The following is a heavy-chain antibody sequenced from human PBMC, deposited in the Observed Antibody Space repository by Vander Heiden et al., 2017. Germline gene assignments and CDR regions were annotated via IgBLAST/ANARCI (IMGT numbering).Heavy chain of an antibody. J-gene: IGHJ4*02. D-gene: IGHD2-21*02. CDR2: IKSTPDGGTT. CDR1: GLIFGKAW. V-gene: IGHV3-15*01. CDR3: TADLPGGYSDYFDF. Sequence: EVQLVESGGGLVQPGGSLSLSCAASGLIFGKAWMSWVRQAPGKGLEWVGRIKSTPDGGTTEYSVPVKGRFTISRDDSKNTLYVQMNSLKIEDTAVYYCTADLPGGYSDYFDFWGQGTVVTVSS.